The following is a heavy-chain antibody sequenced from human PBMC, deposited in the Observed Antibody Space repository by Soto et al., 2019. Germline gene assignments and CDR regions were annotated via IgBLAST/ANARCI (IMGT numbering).Heavy chain of an antibody. D-gene: IGHD6-19*01. V-gene: IGHV1-58*01. J-gene: IGHJ6*02. Sequence: WASVKVSCKASGFTFTSSAVQWVRQARGQRLEWIGWIVVGSGNTNYAQKFQERVTITRDMSTSTAYMELSSLRSEDTAVYYCAAVIGWAYYYYYGMDVWGQGTTVTVSS. CDR2: IVVGSGNT. CDR3: AAVIGWAYYYYYGMDV. CDR1: GFTFTSSA.